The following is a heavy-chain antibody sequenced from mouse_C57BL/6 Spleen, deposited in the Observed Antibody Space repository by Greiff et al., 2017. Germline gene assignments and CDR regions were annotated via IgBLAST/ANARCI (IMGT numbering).Heavy chain of an antibody. V-gene: IGHV1-4*01. CDR3: ARGGSYYAMDY. J-gene: IGHJ4*01. Sequence: VKLMESGAELARPGASVKMSCKASGYTFTSYTMHWVKQRPGQGLEWIGYINPSSGYTKYNQKFKDKATLTADKSSSTAYMQLSSLTSEDSAVYYCARGGSYYAMDYWGQGTSVTVSS. CDR2: INPSSGYT. CDR1: GYTFTSYT.